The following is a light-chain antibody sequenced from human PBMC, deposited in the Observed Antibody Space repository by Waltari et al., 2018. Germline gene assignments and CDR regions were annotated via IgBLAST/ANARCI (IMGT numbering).Light chain of an antibody. Sequence: DIVMTQSPESLAVSLGERATINCKYSESVLYSSNNKNQLDWYQQKPGQPPKLLLYWASTRKSGVPDRFSGSGSETDFTLTVTSLQAEDAAVYYCQQYYSTPLTFGGGTRVEI. CDR1: ESVLYSSNNKNQ. V-gene: IGKV4-1*01. J-gene: IGKJ4*01. CDR2: WAS. CDR3: QQYYSTPLT.